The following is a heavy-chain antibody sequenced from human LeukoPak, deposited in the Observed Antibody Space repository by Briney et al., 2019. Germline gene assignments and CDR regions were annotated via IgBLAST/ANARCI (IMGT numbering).Heavy chain of an antibody. CDR3: ARDYCTRGGDCYKEDLFDP. D-gene: IGHD2-21*02. J-gene: IGHJ5*02. CDR2: ISPYDGDT. V-gene: IGHV1-18*01. CDR1: GYTFAIYG. Sequence: GASVKASCKASGYTFAIYGISWVRQPHGQGLEWMAWISPYDGDTNYAQNFEGRVTMTTETSTSTVYMELRSLRSDDTAIYYCARDYCTRGGDCYKEDLFDPWGQGTLVTVSS.